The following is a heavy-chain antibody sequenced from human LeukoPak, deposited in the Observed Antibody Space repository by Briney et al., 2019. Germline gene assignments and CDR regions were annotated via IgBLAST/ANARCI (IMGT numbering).Heavy chain of an antibody. D-gene: IGHD2-2*01. CDR3: ARAPITSPFYFDY. J-gene: IGHJ4*02. CDR1: GFAFDEHG. CDR2: INWSDGST. Sequence: GGSLRLSCTASGFAFDEHGMSWVRQVPGKGLEWVCGINWSDGSTGYADPLRGRFTISRDNAKNSLYLQMDSLRAEDTALYYCARAPITSPFYFDYWGQGTLVTVSS. V-gene: IGHV3-20*04.